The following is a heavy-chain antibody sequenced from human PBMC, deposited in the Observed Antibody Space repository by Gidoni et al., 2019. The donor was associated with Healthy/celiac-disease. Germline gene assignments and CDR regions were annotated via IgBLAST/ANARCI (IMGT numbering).Heavy chain of an antibody. CDR3: ARGGPGGDAYFDY. V-gene: IGHV4-34*01. D-gene: IGHD2-21*02. Sequence: QVQLQQWGAGLLTPSETLSLTCAVYGGSFSGYYWSWIRQPPGKGLEWIGEINHSGSTNYNPSLKSRVTISVDTSKNQFSLKLSSVTAADTAVYYCARGGPGGDAYFDYWGQGTLVTVSS. CDR1: GGSFSGYY. CDR2: INHSGST. J-gene: IGHJ4*02.